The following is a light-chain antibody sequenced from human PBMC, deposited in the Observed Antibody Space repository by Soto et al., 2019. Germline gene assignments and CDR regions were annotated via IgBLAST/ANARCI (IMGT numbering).Light chain of an antibody. CDR3: CSYTTSSPYV. CDR2: DVS. CDR1: SSDVGGYNY. V-gene: IGLV2-14*03. Sequence: QSALTQPASVYGSPGQSIAISCTGTSSDVGGYNYVSWYQQHPGKDPKLMIYDVSNRPSGISTRFSGSKSGHTASLTSAGLQAEYEADYYCCSYTTSSPYVFGTGTKVTVL. J-gene: IGLJ1*01.